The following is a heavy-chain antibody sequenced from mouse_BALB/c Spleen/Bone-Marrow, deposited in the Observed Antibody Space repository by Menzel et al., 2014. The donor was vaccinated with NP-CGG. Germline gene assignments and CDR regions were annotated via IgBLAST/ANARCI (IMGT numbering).Heavy chain of an antibody. D-gene: IGHD2-4*01. CDR2: IWSGGST. J-gene: IGHJ4*01. CDR1: GFSLTSYG. CDR3: GRTYDYECAMDY. V-gene: IGHV2-2*02. Sequence: VNLVESGPGLVQPSQSLSITCTVSGFSLTSYGVHWVRQSPGKGLEWLGVIWSGGSTDYNAAFISRLSISKDNSTRQVCWKRNSLQANDTTIYYWGRTYDYECAMDYWGQGTSLTVSS.